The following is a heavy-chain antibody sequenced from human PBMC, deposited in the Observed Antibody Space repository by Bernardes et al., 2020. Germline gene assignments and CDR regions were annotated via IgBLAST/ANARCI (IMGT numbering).Heavy chain of an antibody. D-gene: IGHD6-13*01. CDR3: ARATRYSSSWTAPYWYFDH. CDR1: GFTFSSYS. Sequence: GGSLRLSRAASGFTFSSYSMNWVRQAPGKGLEWVSSISSSSSYIYYADSVKGRFTISRDNAKNSLYLQMNSLRAEDTAVYYCARATRYSSSWTAPYWYFDHWGRGTLVTVSS. V-gene: IGHV3-21*01. CDR2: ISSSSSYI. J-gene: IGHJ2*01.